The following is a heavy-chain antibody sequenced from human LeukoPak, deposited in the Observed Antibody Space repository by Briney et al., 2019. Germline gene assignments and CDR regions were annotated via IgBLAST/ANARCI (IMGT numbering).Heavy chain of an antibody. CDR3: ARDGGYCSGGSCYQIRNWFDP. V-gene: IGHV3-74*01. Sequence: GGSLRLSCAASGFTFSSYWMNWVRQAPGKGLVWVSRIASDGSSTTYADSVKGRFSISRDNSKNTLYLQMNSLRAEDTAVYYCARDGGYCSGGSCYQIRNWFDPWGQGTLVTVSS. CDR1: GFTFSSYW. J-gene: IGHJ5*02. D-gene: IGHD2-15*01. CDR2: IASDGSST.